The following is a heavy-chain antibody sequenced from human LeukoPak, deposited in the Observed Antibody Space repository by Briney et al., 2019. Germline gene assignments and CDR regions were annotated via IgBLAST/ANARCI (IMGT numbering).Heavy chain of an antibody. J-gene: IGHJ3*02. CDR2: IYHSGST. V-gene: IGHV4-30-2*01. Sequence: PSETLSLTCTVFGGSISSGGYYWSWIRQPPGKGLEWIGYIYHSGSTYYNPSLKSRVTISVDRSKNQFSLKLSSVTAADTAVYYCARQYIVNAFDIWGQRTMVTVSS. CDR3: ARQYIVNAFDI. D-gene: IGHD2/OR15-2a*01. CDR1: GGSISSGGYY.